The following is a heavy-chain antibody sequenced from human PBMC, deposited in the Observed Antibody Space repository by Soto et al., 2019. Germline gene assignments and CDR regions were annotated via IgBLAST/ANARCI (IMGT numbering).Heavy chain of an antibody. Sequence: EVQLLESGGGLVQPGGSLRLSCAASGFTFSSYAMSWVRQAPGKGLEWVSAISGSGGSTDYADSVKGRFTISRDNSKNTLYLQMNSLRAEDSAVYYCAKGWEGVDQSLDYWGQGTLVTVSS. CDR1: GFTFSSYA. J-gene: IGHJ4*02. D-gene: IGHD1-26*01. CDR2: ISGSGGST. CDR3: AKGWEGVDQSLDY. V-gene: IGHV3-23*01.